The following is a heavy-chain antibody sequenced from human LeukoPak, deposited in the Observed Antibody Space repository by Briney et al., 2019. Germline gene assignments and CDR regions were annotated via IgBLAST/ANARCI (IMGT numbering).Heavy chain of an antibody. CDR2: ISGSGGNA. CDR3: AKVRTGHYFDY. D-gene: IGHD1-1*01. CDR1: GFTFSDYA. J-gene: IGHJ4*02. Sequence: GGSLRLSCAASGFTFSDYAMTWVRQAPGKGLEWVSSISGSGGNAYYADSVKGRFTISRDNSNNTLFLQMNSLRAEDTAVYYCAKVRTGHYFDYWGQGTLVTVSS. V-gene: IGHV3-23*01.